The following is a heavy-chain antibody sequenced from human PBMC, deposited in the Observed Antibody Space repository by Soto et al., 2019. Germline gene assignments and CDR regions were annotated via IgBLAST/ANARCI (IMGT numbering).Heavy chain of an antibody. CDR2: IKAGGRS. J-gene: IGHJ4*02. CDR3: ARGQEGVVATH. V-gene: IGHV4-34*01. D-gene: IGHD5-12*01. CDR1: GGSLSGYY. Sequence: QVQLQPGGAGLLTPSETLSLNCAVNGGSLSGYYWSWIRQPPGKGLEWLGEIKAGGRSNYTPSLKSRATISSDTSNNQFSLRLYSVTAADTGVYYCARGQEGVVATHWDQGTLVTVSS.